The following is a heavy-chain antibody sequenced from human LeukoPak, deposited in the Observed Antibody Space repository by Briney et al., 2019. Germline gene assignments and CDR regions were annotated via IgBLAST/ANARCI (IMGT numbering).Heavy chain of an antibody. CDR2: IRGDGDNT. J-gene: IGHJ2*01. V-gene: IGHV3-43*02. CDR1: GFTFDDDV. D-gene: IGHD2-21*02. CDR3: AREVVVVVTAIHWYFDL. Sequence: GGSLRLSCAASGFTFDDDVMRWVRHAPGKGLEWVSLIRGDGDNTYYADSVKGRFTISRDNNKNSLYLQMNSLTTEDTALYCCAREVVVVVTAIHWYFDLWGRGTLVTVSS.